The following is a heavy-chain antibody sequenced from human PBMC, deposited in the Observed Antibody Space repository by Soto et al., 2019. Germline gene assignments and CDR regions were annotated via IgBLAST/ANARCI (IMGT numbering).Heavy chain of an antibody. CDR3: ARDLYSLIYSNYLFCFDY. D-gene: IGHD4-4*01. CDR2: INPSGGST. J-gene: IGHJ4*02. Sequence: ASVKVSCKASGYTFTSYYMHWVRQAPGQGLEWMGIINPSGGSTSYAQKFQGRVTMTRDTSTSTVYMELSSLRSEDTAVYYCARDLYSLIYSNYLFCFDYWGQGTLVTVYS. V-gene: IGHV1-46*01. CDR1: GYTFTSYY.